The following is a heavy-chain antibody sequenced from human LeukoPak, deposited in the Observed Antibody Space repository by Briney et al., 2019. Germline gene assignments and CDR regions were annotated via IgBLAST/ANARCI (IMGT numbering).Heavy chain of an antibody. CDR3: ARDFLRLRAFDI. Sequence: PGGSLRLSCAASGFTFSSYEMNWVRQAPGKWLEWVSYISSSGSTIYYADSVKGRFTISRDNAKNSLYLQMNSLRAEDTAVYYCARDFLRLRAFDIWGQGTMVTVSS. CDR1: GFTFSSYE. V-gene: IGHV3-48*03. D-gene: IGHD2/OR15-2a*01. CDR2: ISSSGSTI. J-gene: IGHJ3*02.